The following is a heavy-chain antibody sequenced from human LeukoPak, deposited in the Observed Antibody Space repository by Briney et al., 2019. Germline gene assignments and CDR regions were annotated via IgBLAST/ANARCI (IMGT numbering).Heavy chain of an antibody. CDR1: GGSISSYY. J-gene: IGHJ4*02. D-gene: IGHD3-10*01. CDR2: IYYSGST. Sequence: ETLSLTCTVSGGSISSYYWSWIRQPPGKGLEWIGYIYYSGSTNYNPSLKSRVTTSVDTSKNQFSLKLSSVTAADTAVYYCASFGFGEFPDYFDYWGQGTLVTVSS. CDR3: ASFGFGEFPDYFDY. V-gene: IGHV4-59*08.